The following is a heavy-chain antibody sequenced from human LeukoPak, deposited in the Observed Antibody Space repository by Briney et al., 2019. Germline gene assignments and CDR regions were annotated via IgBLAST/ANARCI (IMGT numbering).Heavy chain of an antibody. V-gene: IGHV3-30*03. D-gene: IGHD3-22*01. CDR2: ISYDGSNK. J-gene: IGHJ4*02. CDR1: GFTLSSYS. Sequence: PGGSLRLSCTASGFTLSSYSMNWVRQAPGKGLEWVAVISYDGSNKYYADSVKGRFTISRDNSKNTLYLQMNSLRAEDTAVYYCARDSRYYYDSSGPIDYWGQGTLVTVSS. CDR3: ARDSRYYYDSSGPIDY.